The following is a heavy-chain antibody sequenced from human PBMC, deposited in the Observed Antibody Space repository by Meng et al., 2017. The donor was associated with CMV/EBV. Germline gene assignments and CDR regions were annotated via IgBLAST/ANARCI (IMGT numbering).Heavy chain of an antibody. CDR3: ARVVRGSSHLNYFDY. J-gene: IGHJ4*02. CDR2: IYYSGST. D-gene: IGHD2-2*01. Sequence: QLQLQGPGQGLLELSETLSRTCTVSGGPISSSSYYWGWIRQPPGKGLEWIGSIYYSGSTYYNPSLKSRVTISVDTSKNQFSLKLSSVTAADTAVYYCARVVRGSSHLNYFDYWGQGTLVTVSS. V-gene: IGHV4-39*07. CDR1: GGPISSSSYY.